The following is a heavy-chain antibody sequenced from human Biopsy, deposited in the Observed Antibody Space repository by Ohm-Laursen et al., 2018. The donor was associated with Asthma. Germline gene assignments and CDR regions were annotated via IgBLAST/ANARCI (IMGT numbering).Heavy chain of an antibody. CDR3: AKEVFPGWELRRGPDS. CDR1: GFTFSNYG. D-gene: IGHD1-26*01. Sequence: SLRLSCAASGFTFSNYGMHWVRQAPGKGLDWVAVISFDGSNKNYTDSVEGRFTISRDNSRNTLHLEMNSLRAEDTAVYFCAKEVFPGWELRRGPDSWDQGTLVTVSS. CDR2: ISFDGSNK. J-gene: IGHJ4*02. V-gene: IGHV3-30*18.